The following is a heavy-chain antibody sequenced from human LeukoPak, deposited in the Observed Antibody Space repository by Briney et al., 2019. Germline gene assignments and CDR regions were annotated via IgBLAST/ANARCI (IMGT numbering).Heavy chain of an antibody. D-gene: IGHD4/OR15-4a*01. CDR1: GFTFNSYA. CDR2: ISISGGAT. Sequence: PGGSLRLSCAASGFTFNSYAMSWVRQAPGKGLEWVSSISISGGATYYADSVKGRFTMSRDNSKNTLYLQMNSLRAEDTAKYYCAKGGGANYFGPWGQGTLVTVSS. V-gene: IGHV3-23*01. J-gene: IGHJ5*02. CDR3: AKGGGANYFGP.